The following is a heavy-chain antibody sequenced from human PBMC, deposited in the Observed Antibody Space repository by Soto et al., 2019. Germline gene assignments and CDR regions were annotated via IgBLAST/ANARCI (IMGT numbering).Heavy chain of an antibody. D-gene: IGHD6-19*01. CDR3: ARVPTSSGWFHYYGMDV. CDR2: FLNSGRI. J-gene: IGHJ6*02. V-gene: IGHV4-59*01. CDR1: GDSISRYY. Sequence: SETLSLTCTVSGDSISRYYWLWIRQPPGKGLEWIGHFLNSGRINYNPSLKSRAIISVDTSKNQFSLKLTSVTAADTAVYYCARVPTSSGWFHYYGMDVWGQGTTVTVSS.